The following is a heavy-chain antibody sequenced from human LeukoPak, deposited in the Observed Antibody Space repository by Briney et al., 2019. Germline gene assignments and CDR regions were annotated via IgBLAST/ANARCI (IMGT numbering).Heavy chain of an antibody. Sequence: PGGSLRLSCEASGFTFGTYGMTWVRQAPGKGLEWVSGITGSSTWTYYADSVRGRFTISRDNSKNTLHLQMNNLTADDTPIYYCARELVSLGTGYFDLWGRGTLVTVSS. V-gene: IGHV3-23*01. J-gene: IGHJ2*01. CDR2: ITGSSTWT. D-gene: IGHD2-8*02. CDR3: ARELVSLGTGYFDL. CDR1: GFTFGTYG.